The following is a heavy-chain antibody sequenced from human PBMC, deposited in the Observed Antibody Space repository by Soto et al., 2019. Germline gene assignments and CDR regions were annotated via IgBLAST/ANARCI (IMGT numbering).Heavy chain of an antibody. D-gene: IGHD3-10*01. CDR2: IWYDGSNK. CDR1: GFTFSDYG. V-gene: IGHV3-33*01. J-gene: IGHJ4*02. Sequence: GGSLRLSCAASGFTFSDYGMHWVRQAPGKGLEWVAVIWYDGSNKYYGDSVKGRFSVSRDNSKNMLYLQMNGLRVEDTAVFYCARDPSHGSGSYLDSWGQGTLVTVSS. CDR3: ARDPSHGSGSYLDS.